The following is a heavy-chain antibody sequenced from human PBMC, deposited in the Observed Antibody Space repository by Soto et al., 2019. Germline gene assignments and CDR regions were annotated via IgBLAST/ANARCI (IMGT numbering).Heavy chain of an antibody. D-gene: IGHD2-8*01. CDR3: AKDEGVTGAFDI. CDR1: GFTVSSYG. V-gene: IGHV3-30*18. J-gene: IGHJ3*02. CDR2: ISYDGSNK. Sequence: SGFTVSSYGMHWVRQAPGKGLEWVAVISYDGSNKYYADSVKGRFTISRDNSKNTLYLQMDSLRAEDTAVYYCAKDEGVTGAFDIWGQGTMVTVS.